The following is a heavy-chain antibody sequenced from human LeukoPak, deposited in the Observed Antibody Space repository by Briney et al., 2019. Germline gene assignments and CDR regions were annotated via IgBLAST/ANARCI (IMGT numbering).Heavy chain of an antibody. Sequence: ASVKVSCKASGGTFSSYAISWVRRAPGQGLEWMGRIIPILGIANYAQKFQGRVTITADKSTSTAYMELSSLRSEDTAVYYCARGPAVAGELFDYWGQGTLVTVSS. D-gene: IGHD6-19*01. J-gene: IGHJ4*02. CDR3: ARGPAVAGELFDY. V-gene: IGHV1-69*04. CDR2: IIPILGIA. CDR1: GGTFSSYA.